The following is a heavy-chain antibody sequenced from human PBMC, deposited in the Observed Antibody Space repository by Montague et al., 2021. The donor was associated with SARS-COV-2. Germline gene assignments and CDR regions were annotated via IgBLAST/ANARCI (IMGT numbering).Heavy chain of an antibody. CDR3: ASEDIVVVMGAFDI. CDR1: GLTFSSYA. V-gene: IGHV3-30*04. Sequence: SLRLSCAASGLTFSSYAMHWVRQAPGKGLEWVAVISYDGSNKYYADSVKGRFTIPRDNSKNTLYLQMNSLRAEDTAVYYCASEDIVVVMGAFDIWGQGTMVTVSS. J-gene: IGHJ3*02. D-gene: IGHD2-2*01. CDR2: ISYDGSNK.